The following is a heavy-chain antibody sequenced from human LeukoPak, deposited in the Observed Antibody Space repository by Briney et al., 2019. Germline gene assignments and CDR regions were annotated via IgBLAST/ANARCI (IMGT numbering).Heavy chain of an antibody. CDR1: GFTFSSYS. CDR2: ISSSSSTI. CDR3: AKDITSEALLIVVVVAARPRFDY. J-gene: IGHJ4*02. Sequence: PGGSLRLSCAASGFTFSSYSMNWVRQAPGKGLEWVSYISSSSSTIYYADSVKGRFTISRDNAKNSLYLQMNSLRAEDTAVYYCAKDITSEALLIVVVVAARPRFDYWGQGTLVTVSS. V-gene: IGHV3-48*04. D-gene: IGHD2-15*01.